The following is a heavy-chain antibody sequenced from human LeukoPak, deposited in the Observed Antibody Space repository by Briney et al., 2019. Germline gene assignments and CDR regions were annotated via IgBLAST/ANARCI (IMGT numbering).Heavy chain of an antibody. CDR3: ARDHYGSSGYYYFDY. V-gene: IGHV3-66*01. D-gene: IGHD3-22*01. J-gene: IGHJ4*02. CDR1: GFTVSSNY. CDR2: LYSGGST. Sequence: GGSLRLPCAASGFTVSSNYMSWVRQAPGKGLEWVSVLYSGGSTSYADSVKGRFTISRDNSKNTLYLQMNSLRAEDTAVYYCARDHYGSSGYYYFDYWGQGTLVTVSS.